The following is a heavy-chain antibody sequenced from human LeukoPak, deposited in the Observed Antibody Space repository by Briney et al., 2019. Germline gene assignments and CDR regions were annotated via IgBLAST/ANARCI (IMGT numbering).Heavy chain of an antibody. J-gene: IGHJ4*02. CDR2: IIPILGIA. CDR1: GGTFSSYA. Sequence: SVKVSCKASGGTFSSYAVSWVRQAPGQGLEWMGRIIPILGIANYAQKFQGRVTITADKSTSTAYMELSSLRSEDTAVYYCAWVEGFDYWGQGTLVTVSS. V-gene: IGHV1-69*04. D-gene: IGHD2-15*01. CDR3: AWVEGFDY.